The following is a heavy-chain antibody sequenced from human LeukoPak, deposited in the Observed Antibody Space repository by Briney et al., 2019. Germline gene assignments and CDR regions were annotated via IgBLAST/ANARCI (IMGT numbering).Heavy chain of an antibody. V-gene: IGHV3-23*01. CDR3: ARVAHSSSWYTFPFDY. D-gene: IGHD6-13*01. Sequence: GGSLRLSCAASGFTFSSYAMSWVRQAPGKGLERVSAISGSGGSTYYADSVKGRFTISRDNSKNTLYLQMNSLRAEDTAVYYCARVAHSSSWYTFPFDYWGQGTLVTVSS. CDR1: GFTFSSYA. CDR2: ISGSGGST. J-gene: IGHJ4*02.